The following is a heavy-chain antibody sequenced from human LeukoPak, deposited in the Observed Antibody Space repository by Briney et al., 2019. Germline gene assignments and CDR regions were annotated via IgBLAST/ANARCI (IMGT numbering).Heavy chain of an antibody. D-gene: IGHD6-13*01. CDR3: ARSLHIAAAGTYHFDY. CDR2: INHSGST. J-gene: IGHJ4*02. Sequence: PSETLSLTCAVYGGSFSGYYWSWIRQPPGKGLEWIGEINHSGSTNYNPSLKSRVTISVDTSKNQFSLKLSSVTAADTAVYYCARSLHIAAAGTYHFDYWGQGTLVTVSS. CDR1: GGSFSGYY. V-gene: IGHV4-34*01.